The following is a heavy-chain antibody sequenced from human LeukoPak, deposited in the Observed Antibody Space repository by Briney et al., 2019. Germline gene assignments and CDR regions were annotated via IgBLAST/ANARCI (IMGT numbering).Heavy chain of an antibody. V-gene: IGHV3-64*01. J-gene: IGHJ4*02. Sequence: GGSLRLSCAASGFTFSSYAMHWVRQAPGTGLEYVSAISSDGRITYYANSVKGRFTISRDSSKNTLCLQMGSLRAEDMAVYYCARVSGWYWFDNWGQGTLVTVSS. CDR1: GFTFSSYA. D-gene: IGHD6-19*01. CDR2: ISSDGRIT. CDR3: ARVSGWYWFDN.